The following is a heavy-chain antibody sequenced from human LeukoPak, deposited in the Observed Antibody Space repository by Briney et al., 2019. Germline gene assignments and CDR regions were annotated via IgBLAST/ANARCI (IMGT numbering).Heavy chain of an antibody. CDR2: ISSSGSTI. CDR3: ARDLAYSSSWPAIGLDGWFDP. J-gene: IGHJ5*02. V-gene: IGHV3-48*03. Sequence: GGSLRLSCAASGFTFSSYEMNWVRQAPGKGLEWVSYISSSGSTIYYADSVKGRFTISRDNSKNTLYLQMNSLRAEDTAVYYCARDLAYSSSWPAIGLDGWFDPWGQGTLVTVSS. D-gene: IGHD6-13*01. CDR1: GFTFSSYE.